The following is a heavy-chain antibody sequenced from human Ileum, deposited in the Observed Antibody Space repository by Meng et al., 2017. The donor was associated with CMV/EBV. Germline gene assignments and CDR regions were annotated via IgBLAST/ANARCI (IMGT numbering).Heavy chain of an antibody. Sequence: SETLSLTCSVSGASISRNYWSWIRQSAGKGLEWIGYINKSGTTDYNPSLKSRVTISIDTSKNQFSLTLYSVTAADTAVYFCARVSAARLFSPPSIQFYGVDVWGQGTTVTVSS. V-gene: IGHV4-59*01. D-gene: IGHD6-6*01. CDR1: GASISRNY. CDR3: ARVSAARLFSPPSIQFYGVDV. J-gene: IGHJ6*02. CDR2: INKSGTT.